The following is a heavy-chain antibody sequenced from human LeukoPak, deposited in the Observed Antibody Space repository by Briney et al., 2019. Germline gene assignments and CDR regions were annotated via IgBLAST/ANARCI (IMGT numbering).Heavy chain of an antibody. CDR2: IKQDGSEI. V-gene: IGHV3-7*01. J-gene: IGHJ6*03. CDR1: GFTFSSYW. CDR3: ATWGSYYYYYMDV. Sequence: GGSLRLSCAASGFTFSSYWMSWVRQAPGKGLEWVANIKQDGSEIYYVDSVKGRFTISRDNSKNTLYLQMNSLRAEDTAVYYCATWGSYYYYYMDVWGKGTTVTVSS. D-gene: IGHD7-27*01.